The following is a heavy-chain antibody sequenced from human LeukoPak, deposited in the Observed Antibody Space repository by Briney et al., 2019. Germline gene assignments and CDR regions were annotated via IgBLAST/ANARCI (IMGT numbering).Heavy chain of an antibody. D-gene: IGHD5-24*01. CDR2: ISYSGST. Sequence: SETLSLTCTVSGGSVTSGNYHWTWIRQPPGKGLEWVGYISYSGSTDYSPSLRGRVTMSLDRPRNQFSLKLSSVSAADTAVYYCAAWQTIIFDYWGQGSLVTVSS. CDR1: GGSVTSGNYH. V-gene: IGHV4-61*01. CDR3: AAWQTIIFDY. J-gene: IGHJ4*02.